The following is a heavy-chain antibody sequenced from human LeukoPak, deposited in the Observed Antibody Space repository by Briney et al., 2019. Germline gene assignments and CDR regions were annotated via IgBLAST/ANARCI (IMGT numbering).Heavy chain of an antibody. CDR3: ARGGGLDV. J-gene: IGHJ6*02. D-gene: IGHD3-16*01. CDR1: GFTFSSYW. V-gene: IGHV3-7*03. CDR2: INHNGNVN. Sequence: PGGSLRLFCAASGFTFSSYWMNWARQAPGKGLEWVASINHNGNVNYYVDSVKGRFTISRDSAKNSLYLQMSNLRAEDTAVYFCARGGGLDVWGQGATVTVSS.